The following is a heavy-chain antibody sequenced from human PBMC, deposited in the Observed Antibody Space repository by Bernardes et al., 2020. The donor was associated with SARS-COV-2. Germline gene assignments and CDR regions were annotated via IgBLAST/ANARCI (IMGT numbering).Heavy chain of an antibody. Sequence: GGSLRLSCAVSGFTFSNSAMSWVRQAPGKGLESVSSISHAGVIAHYADFVRGRFTISRDNSKTMVYLQMKSLRAEDTALYYCVTGSSGTNGEGHWGQGTLVNVSS. D-gene: IGHD1-1*01. CDR2: ISHAGVIA. CDR3: VTGSSGTNGEGH. CDR1: GFTFSNSA. V-gene: IGHV3-23*01. J-gene: IGHJ4*02.